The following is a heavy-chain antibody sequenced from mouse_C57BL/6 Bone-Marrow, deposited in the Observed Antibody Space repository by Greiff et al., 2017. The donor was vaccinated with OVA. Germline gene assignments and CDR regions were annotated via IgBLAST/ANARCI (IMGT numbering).Heavy chain of an antibody. J-gene: IGHJ4*01. CDR2: IYPGSGST. D-gene: IGHD1-1*01. Sequence: QVQLQQPGAELVKPGASVKMSCKASGYTFTSYWITWVKQRPGQGLEWIGDIYPGSGSTNYNEKFKSKATLTVDTSSSTAYMQLSSLTSEDSAVHYCARGAITTVVKYYAMDYWGQGTSVTVSS. V-gene: IGHV1-55*01. CDR1: GYTFTSYW. CDR3: ARGAITTVVKYYAMDY.